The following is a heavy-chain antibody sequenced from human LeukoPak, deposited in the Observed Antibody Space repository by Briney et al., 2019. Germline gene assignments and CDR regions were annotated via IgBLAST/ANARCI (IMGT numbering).Heavy chain of an antibody. CDR2: INCKSGDT. D-gene: IGHD3-16*02. J-gene: IGHJ4*02. CDR3: ARGEITSGGVIVVSDY. CDR1: GYTFTGYY. Sequence: GASVKVSCKASGYTFTGYYIHWVRQAPGQGLEWMGWINCKSGDTKYGQKFQGRVTLTRDTSISTAHMELRSLTSDDTAVYYCARGEITSGGVIVVSDYWGQGTLVTVSS. V-gene: IGHV1-2*02.